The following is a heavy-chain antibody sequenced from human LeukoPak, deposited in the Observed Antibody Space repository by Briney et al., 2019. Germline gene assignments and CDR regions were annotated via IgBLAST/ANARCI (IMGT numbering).Heavy chain of an antibody. CDR1: GGSISSGGYS. CDR3: ARVGGGSGSYVERYYFDY. J-gene: IGHJ4*02. Sequence: SQTLSLTCAVSGGSISSGGYSWSWIRQPPGKGLEWIGYIYHSGSTYYNPSLESRVTISVDRSKNQFSLKLSSVTAADTAVYYCARVGGGSGSYVERYYFDYWGQGTLVTVSS. D-gene: IGHD3-10*01. V-gene: IGHV4-30-2*01. CDR2: IYHSGST.